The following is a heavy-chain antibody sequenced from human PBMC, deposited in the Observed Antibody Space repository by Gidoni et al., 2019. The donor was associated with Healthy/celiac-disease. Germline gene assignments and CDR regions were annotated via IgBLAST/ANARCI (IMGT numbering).Heavy chain of an antibody. Sequence: EVQLLESGGGLVQPGGSLRLSCAASGFTFRSYAMSWVRQAPGKGLEWVSAISGSGGSTYYADSVKGRFTISRDNSKNTLYLQMNSLRAEDTAVYYCALVWGSYRYAIEYFDYRGQGTLVTVSS. V-gene: IGHV3-23*01. CDR3: ALVWGSYRYAIEYFDY. J-gene: IGHJ4*02. CDR2: ISGSGGST. D-gene: IGHD3-16*02. CDR1: GFTFRSYA.